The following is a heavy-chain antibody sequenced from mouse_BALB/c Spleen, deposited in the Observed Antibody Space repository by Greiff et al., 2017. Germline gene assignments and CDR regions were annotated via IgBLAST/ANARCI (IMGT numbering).Heavy chain of an antibody. CDR2: ISDGGSYT. V-gene: IGHV5-4*02. J-gene: IGHJ3*01. D-gene: IGHD2-1*01. Sequence: EVQRVESGGGLVKPGGSLKLSCAASGFTFSDYYMYWVRQTPEKRLEWVATISDGGSYTYYPDSVKGRFTISRDNAKNNLYLQMSSLKSEDTAMYYCARSNYGNYDWFAYWGQGTLVTVSA. CDR3: ARSNYGNYDWFAY. CDR1: GFTFSDYY.